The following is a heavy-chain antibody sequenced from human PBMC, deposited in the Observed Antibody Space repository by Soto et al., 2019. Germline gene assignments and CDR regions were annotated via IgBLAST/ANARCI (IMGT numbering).Heavy chain of an antibody. CDR1: GGSISSYY. J-gene: IGHJ4*02. CDR3: ARDLDTAMVHYFDY. CDR2: IYYSGST. D-gene: IGHD5-18*01. V-gene: IGHV4-59*01. Sequence: PSETLSLTCTVSGGSISSYYWSWIRQPPGKGLEWIGYIYYSGSTNYNPSLKSRVTISVDTSKNQFSLKLSSVTAADTAVYYCARDLDTAMVHYFDYWGQGTLVTV.